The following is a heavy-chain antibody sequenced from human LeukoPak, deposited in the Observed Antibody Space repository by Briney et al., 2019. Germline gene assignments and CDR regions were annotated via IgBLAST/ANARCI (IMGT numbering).Heavy chain of an antibody. CDR1: GFTFSSYE. J-gene: IGHJ4*02. V-gene: IGHV3-48*03. Sequence: GGSLRLSCAASGFTFSSYEMNWVRQAPGKGLEWVSYISSSGSTIYYADSVKGRFTISRGNAKNSLYLQMNSLRAEDTAVYYCARDPSVLLWFGELDYWGQGTLVTVSS. CDR2: ISSSGSTI. D-gene: IGHD3-10*01. CDR3: ARDPSVLLWFGELDY.